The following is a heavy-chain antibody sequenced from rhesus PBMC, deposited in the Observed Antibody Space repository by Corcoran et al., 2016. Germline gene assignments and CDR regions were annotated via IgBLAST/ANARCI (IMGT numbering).Heavy chain of an antibody. CDR2: IRNKANGGTI. CDR1: GFPCGDSD. J-gene: IGHJ4*01. V-gene: IGHV3-116*02. CDR3: ARDRKDSSGWFPFDF. Sequence: EVRLVESGGGLVQPGGSWRLSCGASGFPCGDSDLSWIRRAPGKGPEWLGFIRNKANGGTIEYAASVKGRFTISRDDSKSITSLQMNSLKTEDTAVYFCARDRKDSSGWFPFDFWGQGVLVTVAS. D-gene: IGHD6-31*01.